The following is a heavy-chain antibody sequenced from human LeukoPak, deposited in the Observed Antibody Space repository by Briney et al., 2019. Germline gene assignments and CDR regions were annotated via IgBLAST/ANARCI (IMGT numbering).Heavy chain of an antibody. J-gene: IGHJ6*03. D-gene: IGHD3-3*01. CDR2: MNPNSGNT. CDR1: GYTFTSYD. V-gene: IGHV1-8*01. CDR3: ARAPKWSGSYYYMDV. Sequence: ASVKVSCKASGYTFTSYDVNWVRQATGQGLEWMGWMNPNSGNTGYAQKFQGRVTMTRNTSISAAYMELSSLRPEDTAVYYCARAPKWSGSYYYMDVWGKGTTVTISS.